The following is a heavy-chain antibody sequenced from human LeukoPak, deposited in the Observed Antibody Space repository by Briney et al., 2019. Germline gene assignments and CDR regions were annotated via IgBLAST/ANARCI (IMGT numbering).Heavy chain of an antibody. CDR2: IYTSGST. J-gene: IGHJ6*03. CDR1: GGSISSGSYY. Sequence: PSETLSLTCTVSGGSISSGSYYWNWIRQPAGKGLEWIGRIYTSGSTNYNPSLKSRITISVNTSKNQFSLKPSSVTAADTAVYYCARGPRLGSRIAAAGKGRYYYYSMDVWGKGTTVTVSS. V-gene: IGHV4-61*02. D-gene: IGHD6-13*01. CDR3: ARGPRLGSRIAAAGKGRYYYYSMDV.